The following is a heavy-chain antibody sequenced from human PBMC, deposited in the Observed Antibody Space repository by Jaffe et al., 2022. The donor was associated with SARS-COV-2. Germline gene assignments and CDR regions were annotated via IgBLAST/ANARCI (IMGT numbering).Heavy chain of an antibody. J-gene: IGHJ5*02. Sequence: EVQLVESGGGLVQPGRSLRLSCAASGFTFDDYAMHWVRQAPGKGLEWVSGISWNSGSIGYADSVKGRFTISRDNAKNSLYLQMNSLRAEDTALYYCAKEGYSYGYRLTNWFDPWGQGTLVTVSS. CDR2: ISWNSGSI. CDR1: GFTFDDYA. D-gene: IGHD5-18*01. V-gene: IGHV3-9*01. CDR3: AKEGYSYGYRLTNWFDP.